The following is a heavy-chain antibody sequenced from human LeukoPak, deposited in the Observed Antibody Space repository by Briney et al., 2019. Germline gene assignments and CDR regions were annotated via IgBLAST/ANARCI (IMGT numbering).Heavy chain of an antibody. CDR3: ARQSISGSSLSYFDY. CDR1: GGSVSRGSYY. D-gene: IGHD3-22*01. J-gene: IGHJ4*02. Sequence: SETLSLTCTVSGGSVSRGSYYWSWIRQPPGKGLEWIGNIYDSGSTNYNPSLKSRLTISVDTSKNQCSLKLSSVTAADTAVYYCARQSISGSSLSYFDYWGQGTLVNVSS. CDR2: IYDSGST. V-gene: IGHV4-61*01.